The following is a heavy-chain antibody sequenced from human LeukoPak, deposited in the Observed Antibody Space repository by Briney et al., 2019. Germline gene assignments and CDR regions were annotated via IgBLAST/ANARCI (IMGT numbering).Heavy chain of an antibody. D-gene: IGHD3-9*01. Sequence: GESLRLSCAASGFPFDDYSMHWVRQAPAKGLAWVSGISWYSGSIVYADSVKGRFTISRDNAKNSLYLQINSLRAEDTALYYFAKAKRGILAGENRVDPWGQGTLVTVSS. J-gene: IGHJ5*02. CDR2: ISWYSGSI. V-gene: IGHV3-9*01. CDR3: AKAKRGILAGENRVDP. CDR1: GFPFDDYS.